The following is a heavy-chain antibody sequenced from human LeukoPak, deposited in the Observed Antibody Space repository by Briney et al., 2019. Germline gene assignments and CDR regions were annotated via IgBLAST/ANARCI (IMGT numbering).Heavy chain of an antibody. CDR2: IRYDASNQ. CDR3: ARESGKGAFDI. D-gene: IGHD3-10*01. Sequence: GGSLRLSSAVSGFTLSNYDIYWIRAAPGKGLEWASFIRYDASNQYYAASVKGRFTISRDKPKNTVFLQMNSLEDTAVYYCARESGKGAFDIWGHGTMVIVPS. V-gene: IGHV3-30*02. J-gene: IGHJ3*02. CDR1: GFTLSNYD.